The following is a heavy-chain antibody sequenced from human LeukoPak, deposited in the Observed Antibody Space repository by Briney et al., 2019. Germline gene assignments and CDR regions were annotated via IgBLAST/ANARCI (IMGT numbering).Heavy chain of an antibody. CDR1: GFIFSNYG. V-gene: IGHV3-30*03. CDR3: ARDDRGSGLGPPHDY. D-gene: IGHD3-16*01. J-gene: IGHJ4*02. CDR2: ISHDDTGE. Sequence: GGSLRLSCAASGFIFSNYGMHWVRQAPGKGLEWVAVISHDDTGEWYADSVQGRLTISRDNSKNTLSLQMDSLRAEDTAVYYCARDDRGSGLGPPHDYWGPGTLVTVSS.